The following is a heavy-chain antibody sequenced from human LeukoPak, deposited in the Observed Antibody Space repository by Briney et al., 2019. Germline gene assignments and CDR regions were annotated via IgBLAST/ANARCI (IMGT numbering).Heavy chain of an antibody. Sequence: GGSLRLSCAASGFTVSSNYMSWVRQAPGKGLEWVSVIYSGGSTYYADSVKGRFTISRDNSKNTLYLQMNSLRAEDTAVYYCARELEGSSGYDYWGQGTLVTVSS. CDR1: GFTVSSNY. CDR3: ARELEGSSGYDY. CDR2: IYSGGST. D-gene: IGHD6-19*01. J-gene: IGHJ4*02. V-gene: IGHV3-53*01.